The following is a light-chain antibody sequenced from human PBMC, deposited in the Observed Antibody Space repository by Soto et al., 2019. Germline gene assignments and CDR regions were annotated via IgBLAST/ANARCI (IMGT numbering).Light chain of an antibody. CDR3: AGWDDSLNGRV. V-gene: IGLV1-44*01. Sequence: QSVLTQPPSASGTPGQRVTISCSGSSSNIGSNTVNWYQQLPGTAPKLLIYNNNQRPSGVPDRFSGSKSGTSASLAISGLQSEDEADYYCAGWDDSLNGRVFGAGTKLTVL. CDR2: NNN. CDR1: SSNIGSNT. J-gene: IGLJ1*01.